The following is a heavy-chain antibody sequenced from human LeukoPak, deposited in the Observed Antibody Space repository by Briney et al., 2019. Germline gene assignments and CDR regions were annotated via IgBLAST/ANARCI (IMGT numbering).Heavy chain of an antibody. D-gene: IGHD3-10*01. CDR2: ISYDGSNK. CDR3: ARSGITMVLLDP. CDR1: GFIFSSYA. V-gene: IGHV3-30*04. J-gene: IGHJ5*02. Sequence: GGSLRLSCAASGFIFSSYAKHWVRQAPGKGLEWVAVISYDGSNKYYADSVKGRFTISRDNSKNTLYLQMNSLGAEDTAVYYCARSGITMVLLDPWGQGTLVTVSS.